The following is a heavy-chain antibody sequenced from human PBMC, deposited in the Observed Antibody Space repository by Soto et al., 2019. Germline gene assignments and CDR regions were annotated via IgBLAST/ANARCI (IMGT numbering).Heavy chain of an antibody. CDR1: GGTFSSYA. CDR3: ARDGDDSSGYSHWRSAFDI. CDR2: IIPIFGTA. V-gene: IGHV1-69*12. D-gene: IGHD3-22*01. Sequence: QVQLVQSGAEVKKPGSSVKVSCKASGGTFSSYAISWVRQAPGQGLEWMGGIIPIFGTANYAQKFQGRVTITADESTSTAYMELSSLRSEDTAVYYCARDGDDSSGYSHWRSAFDIWGQGTMVTVSS. J-gene: IGHJ3*02.